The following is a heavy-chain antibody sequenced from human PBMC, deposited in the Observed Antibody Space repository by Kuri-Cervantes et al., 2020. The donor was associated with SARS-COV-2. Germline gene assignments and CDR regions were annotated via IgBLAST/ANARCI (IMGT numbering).Heavy chain of an antibody. CDR2: IWYDGSNK. V-gene: IGHV3-33*01. J-gene: IGHJ3*02. CDR1: GSTFSSYG. Sequence: GSLRLSCAASGSTFSSYGMHWVRQAPGKGLEWVAVIWYDGSNKYYADSVKGRFTISRDNSKNTLYLQMNSLRAEDTAVYYCARAHIAARPEVAFDIWGQGTMVTVSS. D-gene: IGHD6-6*01. CDR3: ARAHIAARPEVAFDI.